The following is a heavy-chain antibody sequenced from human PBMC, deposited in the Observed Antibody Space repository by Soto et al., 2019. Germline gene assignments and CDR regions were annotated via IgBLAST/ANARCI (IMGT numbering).Heavy chain of an antibody. CDR3: ARITMIVVVITTPIFDY. J-gene: IGHJ4*02. CDR1: GFTFSSYW. CDR2: IKQDGSEK. Sequence: PGGSLRLSCAASGFTFSSYWMSWVRQAPGKGLEWVANIKQDGSEKYYVDSVKGRFTISRDTANNSLYLQMNSLRAEDTAVYYCARITMIVVVITTPIFDYWGQGTLVTVSS. D-gene: IGHD3-22*01. V-gene: IGHV3-7*01.